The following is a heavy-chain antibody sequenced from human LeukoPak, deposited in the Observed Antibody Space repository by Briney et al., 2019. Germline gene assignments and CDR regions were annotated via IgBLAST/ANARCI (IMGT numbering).Heavy chain of an antibody. CDR2: IYHSGST. J-gene: IGHJ4*02. Sequence: KPSETLSLTCAVSGYSISSGYYWGWIRQPPGKGLEWIGSIYHSGSTYYNPSLKSRVTISVDTSKNQFSLKLSSVTAADTAVYYCARQPEPYGSGSCFDYWGQGTLVTVSS. V-gene: IGHV4-38-2*01. D-gene: IGHD3-10*01. CDR1: GYSISSGYY. CDR3: ARQPEPYGSGSCFDY.